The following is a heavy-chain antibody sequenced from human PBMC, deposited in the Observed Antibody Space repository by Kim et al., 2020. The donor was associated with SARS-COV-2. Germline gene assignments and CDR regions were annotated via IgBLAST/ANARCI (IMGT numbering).Heavy chain of an antibody. D-gene: IGHD1-26*01. V-gene: IGHV3-23*03. Sequence: GGSLRLSCAASGFTFSSYAMSWVRQAPGKGLEWVSVIYSGGSSTYYADSVKGRFTISRDNSKNTLYLQMNSLRAEDTAVYYCAKGEGATTDYWGQGTLVTVSS. CDR1: GFTFSSYA. CDR3: AKGEGATTDY. J-gene: IGHJ4*02. CDR2: IYSGGSST.